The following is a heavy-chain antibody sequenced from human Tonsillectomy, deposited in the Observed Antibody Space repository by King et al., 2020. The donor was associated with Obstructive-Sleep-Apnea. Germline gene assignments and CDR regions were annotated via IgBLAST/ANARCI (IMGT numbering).Heavy chain of an antibody. D-gene: IGHD6-19*01. CDR3: ARERLGVDY. Sequence: VQLQESGPGLVKPSETLSLTCTVSGGSISSYYWSWIRQPPGKGLEWIVYIYYRGSTNYNPSLKSRGPIAVDTSKNQFSLKLSSVTAADTAVYYCARERLGVDYWGQGTLVTVSS. CDR2: IYYRGST. V-gene: IGHV4-59*01. J-gene: IGHJ4*02. CDR1: GGSISSYY.